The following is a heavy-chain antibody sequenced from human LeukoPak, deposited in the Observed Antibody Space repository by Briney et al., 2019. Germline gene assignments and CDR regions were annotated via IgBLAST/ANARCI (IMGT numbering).Heavy chain of an antibody. CDR1: GGSISSYY. CDR2: IYYSGSS. Sequence: PSESLSLTCTVSGGSISSYYWSWIRQPPGKGLEWIGYIYYSGSSNYNPSLKSRVTISVDTSKNQFALNLSSVTAADTAVYYCARDLLSTAGYFDYWGQGTLVTVRS. V-gene: IGHV4-59*01. CDR3: ARDLLSTAGYFDY. J-gene: IGHJ4*02. D-gene: IGHD6-19*01.